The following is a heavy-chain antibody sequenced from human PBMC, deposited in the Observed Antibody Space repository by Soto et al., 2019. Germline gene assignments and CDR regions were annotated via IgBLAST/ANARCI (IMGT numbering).Heavy chain of an antibody. CDR3: AHSRCGGDCLRSYSSHYYYGMDV. D-gene: IGHD2-21*02. CDR2: IYWDDDK. J-gene: IGHJ6*02. Sequence: QITLKESGPTLVKPTQTLTLTCTFSGFSLSTGGVGVGWIRQPPGKALEWLALIYWDDDKRYSPSLKSRLTVTTDTSKNQGVLTMTNMDPVDTATYYCAHSRCGGDCLRSYSSHYYYGMDVWGQGTTVTVSS. V-gene: IGHV2-5*02. CDR1: GFSLSTGGVG.